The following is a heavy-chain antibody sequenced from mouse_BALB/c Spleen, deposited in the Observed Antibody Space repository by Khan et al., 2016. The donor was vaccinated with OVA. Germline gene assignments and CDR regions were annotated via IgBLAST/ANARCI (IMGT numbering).Heavy chain of an antibody. CDR1: GFSLTSYG. J-gene: IGHJ3*01. CDR2: IWSGGST. Sequence: QVQLKQSGPDLVQPSQSLSITCTVSGFSLTSYGVHWVRQSPGKGLEWLGVIWSGGSTDYNAAFISRLSISKDNSKSQVFFKLNNLQANDTAIYYCARNYDYDEGLSYWGQGTLVTVSA. D-gene: IGHD2-4*01. CDR3: ARNYDYDEGLSY. V-gene: IGHV2-2*02.